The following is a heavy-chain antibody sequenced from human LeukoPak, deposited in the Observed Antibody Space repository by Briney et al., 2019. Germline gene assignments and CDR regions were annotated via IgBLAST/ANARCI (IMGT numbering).Heavy chain of an antibody. Sequence: ASVKVSCKVSGYTLTELSMHWVRQAPGKGREWVGGFDPEDGETIYAQKFQGRVTMTGDTSTDTAYMELSSLRSEDTAMYFCLREGGVPPWTWGQGTLVTVSS. V-gene: IGHV1-24*01. J-gene: IGHJ5*02. CDR2: FDPEDGET. D-gene: IGHD1-1*01. CDR3: LREGGVPPWT. CDR1: GYTLTELS.